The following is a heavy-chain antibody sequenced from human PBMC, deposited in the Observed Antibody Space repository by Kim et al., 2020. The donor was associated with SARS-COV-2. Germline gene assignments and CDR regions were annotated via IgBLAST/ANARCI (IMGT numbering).Heavy chain of an antibody. D-gene: IGHD3-3*01. CDR3: ARVVILRNYYYYYGMDV. V-gene: IGHV1-3*01. J-gene: IGHJ6*02. Sequence: QGRVTITRDTSASTAYMELSSLRSEDTAVYYCARVVILRNYYYYYGMDVWGQGTTVTVSS.